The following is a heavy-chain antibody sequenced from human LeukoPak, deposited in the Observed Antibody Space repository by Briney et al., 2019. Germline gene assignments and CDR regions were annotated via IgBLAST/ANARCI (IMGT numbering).Heavy chain of an antibody. J-gene: IGHJ4*02. V-gene: IGHV1-2*02. Sequence: GASVKVSCKASGYTFTGYYMHWVRQAPGQGLERMGWINPNSGGTNYAQKFQGRVTMTRDTSISTAYMELSRLRSDDTAVYYCASILRYFDWSFDYWGQGTLVTVSS. D-gene: IGHD3-9*01. CDR2: INPNSGGT. CDR3: ASILRYFDWSFDY. CDR1: GYTFTGYY.